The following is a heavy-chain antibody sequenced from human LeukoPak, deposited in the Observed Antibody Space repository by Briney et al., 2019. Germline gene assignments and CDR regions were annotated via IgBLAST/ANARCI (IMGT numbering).Heavy chain of an antibody. CDR2: INNNGDST. D-gene: IGHD3-9*01. Sequence: GGSLRLSCAAFGYRFNNYAIHWFRQAPGKGLEYVSGINNNGDSTYYANSVKGRFTISRDNSKNTLFLQMGSLTSEDTAVYYCARDYQTGFTGPGGDFWGQGTLVTVSS. CDR1: GYRFNNYA. J-gene: IGHJ4*02. V-gene: IGHV3-64*01. CDR3: ARDYQTGFTGPGGDF.